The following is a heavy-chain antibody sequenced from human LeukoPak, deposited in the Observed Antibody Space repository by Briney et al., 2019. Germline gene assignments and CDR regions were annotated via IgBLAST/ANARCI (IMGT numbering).Heavy chain of an antibody. CDR1: GGSMSYYY. J-gene: IGHJ6*03. CDR3: ARHLNTFDQGGASYYHIAV. D-gene: IGHD3-16*01. V-gene: IGHV4-59*08. Sequence: SETLSLTCTVSGGSMSYYYWSWIRQPPGKGLEWIGNLFYSGNSNYNPSLKSRVTISIDTSKSQFSLKLTSVTAADTAVYYCARHLNTFDQGGASYYHIAVGGKGTPVRVSS. CDR2: LFYSGNS.